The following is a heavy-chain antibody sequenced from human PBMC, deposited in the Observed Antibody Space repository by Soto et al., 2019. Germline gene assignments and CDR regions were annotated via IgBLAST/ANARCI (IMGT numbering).Heavy chain of an antibody. Sequence: QITLKESGPTLVKPTQTLTLTCTFSGFPLSSIGVGVGWIRQPPGKALEWLAVIYWDGDKRYSPSLSNRLTITKATSENQVVVTMTNMDPVDSGTYYCAHEGMTSMVRAFDIWGQGTMVTVSS. J-gene: IGHJ3*02. V-gene: IGHV2-5*02. D-gene: IGHD2-8*01. CDR2: IYWDGDK. CDR3: AHEGMTSMVRAFDI. CDR1: GFPLSSIGVG.